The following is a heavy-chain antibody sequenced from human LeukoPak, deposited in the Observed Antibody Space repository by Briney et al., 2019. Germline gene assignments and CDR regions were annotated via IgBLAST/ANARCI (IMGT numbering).Heavy chain of an antibody. Sequence: SETLSLTCTVSGDSIRSYYWSWIRQPPGKGLEWIGHIYDGGSTSYNPSLRSRVTMSIETSKNQFSLKLSSVTAADTAVYYCARQQWLDTGDFDYWGQGTLVTVSS. D-gene: IGHD6-19*01. CDR2: IYDGGST. J-gene: IGHJ4*02. CDR3: ARQQWLDTGDFDY. CDR1: GDSIRSYY. V-gene: IGHV4-59*08.